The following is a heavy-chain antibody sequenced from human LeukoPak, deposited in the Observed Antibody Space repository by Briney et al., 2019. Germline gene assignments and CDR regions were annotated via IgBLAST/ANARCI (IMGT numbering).Heavy chain of an antibody. V-gene: IGHV3-7*01. D-gene: IGHD5-12*01. CDR2: IKQDGSEK. CDR3: AATIVDIVATDNA. CDR1: GFTFSSYW. J-gene: IGHJ4*02. Sequence: PGGSLRLSCAASGFTFSSYWMSWVRQAPGKGLEWVANIKQDGSEKYYVDSVKGRFTISRDSAKNSLYLQMNSLRAEDTAVYYCAATIVDIVATDNAWGQGTLVTVSS.